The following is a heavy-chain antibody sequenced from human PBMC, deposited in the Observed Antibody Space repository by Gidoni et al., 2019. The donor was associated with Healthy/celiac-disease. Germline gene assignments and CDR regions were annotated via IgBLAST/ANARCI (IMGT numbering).Heavy chain of an antibody. D-gene: IGHD2-2*01. CDR2: IWYDGSNK. CDR3: ARGKYARPLDY. CDR1: GFTFSSYG. J-gene: IGHJ4*02. Sequence: QVQLVESGGGVVQPGRSLRLSCAASGFTFSSYGMHWVRQAPGKGLEWVAVIWYDGSNKYYADSVKGRFTISRDNSKNTLYLQMNSLRAEDTAVYYCARGKYARPLDYWGQGTLVTVSS. V-gene: IGHV3-33*08.